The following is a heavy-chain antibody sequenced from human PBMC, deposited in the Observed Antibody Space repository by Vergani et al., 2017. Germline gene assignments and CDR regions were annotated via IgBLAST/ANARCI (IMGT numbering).Heavy chain of an antibody. D-gene: IGHD4/OR15-4a*01. V-gene: IGHV3-23*01. CDR2: ISGGGGSI. CDR1: GFTFSAHA. Sequence: EVQLLESGGGLVQPGGSLRLSCEGSGFTFSAHAMSWVRQAPGKGLEWVSTISGGGGSIYYADSVKGRFTISRDNSKNTLYLQMNSLRADDTAVYFCAIEQLTCDGWGCPFDVWGQGTMVTVSS. CDR3: AIEQLTCDGWGCPFDV. J-gene: IGHJ3*01.